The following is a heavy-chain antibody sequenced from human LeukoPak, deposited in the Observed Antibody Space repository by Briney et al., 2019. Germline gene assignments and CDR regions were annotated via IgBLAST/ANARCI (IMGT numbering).Heavy chain of an antibody. CDR2: IYYSGST. V-gene: IGHV4-59*08. CDR3: ARYTDIAPLSSLKY. J-gene: IGHJ4*02. Sequence: SETLSLTCTVSGGSISSYYWSWIRQTPGKGLEWIGDIYYSGSTNYNPSLKSRVTISVDTSKNQFSLKLSSVTAADTAVYYCARYTDIAPLSSLKYWGQGTLVTVSS. D-gene: IGHD6-13*01. CDR1: GGSISSYY.